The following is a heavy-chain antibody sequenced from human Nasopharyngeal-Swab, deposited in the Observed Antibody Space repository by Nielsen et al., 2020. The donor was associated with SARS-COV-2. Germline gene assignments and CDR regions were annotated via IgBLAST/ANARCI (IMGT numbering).Heavy chain of an antibody. V-gene: IGHV3-74*01. D-gene: IGHD3-10*01. CDR1: GFTFRTYW. CDR3: VRDNYGVDY. CDR2: IHGDGRNT. Sequence: GGSLRLSCAASGFTFRTYWMHWVRHAPGKGLEWISEIHGDGRNTNYADSVKGRFTISRDNAKSTLYLQMNSLRVEDTAVYYCVRDNYGVDYWGQGTLVTVSS. J-gene: IGHJ4*02.